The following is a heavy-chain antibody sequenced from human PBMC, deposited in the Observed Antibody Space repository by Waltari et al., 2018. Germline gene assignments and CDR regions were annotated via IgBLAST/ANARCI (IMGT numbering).Heavy chain of an antibody. Sequence: QAQLVESGGGLVKPGGSLRLSCGGSGFSFSDFYMAWIRQAPGKELEWVSYISSSGVHEYYADSVKGRFTISRDNAKNSLYLEMKNLRAEDTALYYCARSALEWSFNWFDPWGQGTLVTVSS. V-gene: IGHV3-11*01. CDR1: GFSFSDFY. CDR3: ARSALEWSFNWFDP. CDR2: ISSSGVHE. D-gene: IGHD3-3*01. J-gene: IGHJ5*02.